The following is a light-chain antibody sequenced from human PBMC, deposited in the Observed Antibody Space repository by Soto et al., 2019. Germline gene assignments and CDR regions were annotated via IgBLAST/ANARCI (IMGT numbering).Light chain of an antibody. CDR2: ENN. Sequence: QAVVTQPPSVSAAPGQKVTISCSGSSSNIGYNYVSWYQQLPGTAPKLLIYENNKRPSGIPDRFSGSKSGTSATLGITGLQTGDEADYYCGTWDSSLSAVVFGGGTKLTVL. J-gene: IGLJ2*01. CDR1: SSNIGYNY. CDR3: GTWDSSLSAVV. V-gene: IGLV1-51*02.